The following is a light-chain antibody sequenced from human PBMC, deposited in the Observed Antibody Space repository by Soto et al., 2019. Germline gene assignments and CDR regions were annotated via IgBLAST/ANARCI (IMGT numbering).Light chain of an antibody. V-gene: IGLV2-23*01. CDR1: SSDVGSYNL. J-gene: IGLJ2*01. CDR3: CSYAGSSTHVV. Sequence: QSALTQPASVAGSLGQSITISCTGTSSDVGSYNLVSWYQQHPGKAPKLMIYEGSKRPSGVSNRFSGSKSGNTASLTISGLRAEDDADYYCCSYAGSSTHVVFGGGTKLTVL. CDR2: EGS.